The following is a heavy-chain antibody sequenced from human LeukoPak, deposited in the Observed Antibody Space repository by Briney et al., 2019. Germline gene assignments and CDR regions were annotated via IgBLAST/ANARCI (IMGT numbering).Heavy chain of an antibody. CDR1: GYTFTSYY. CDR2: INPSGGST. J-gene: IGHJ4*02. D-gene: IGHD3-16*02. Sequence: GASVKVSCKASGYTFTSYYMHWVRQAPGQGLEWMGIINPSGGSTSYAQKFQGRVTITADESTSTAYMELSSLRSEDTAVYYCARAGFYDYVGGGYRARELYYLDHWGQGTLVTVSS. CDR3: ARAGFYDYVGGGYRARELYYLDH. V-gene: IGHV1-46*01.